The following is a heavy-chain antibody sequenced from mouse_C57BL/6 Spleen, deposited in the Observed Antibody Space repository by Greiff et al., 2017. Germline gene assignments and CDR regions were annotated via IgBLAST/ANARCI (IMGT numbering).Heavy chain of an antibody. CDR2: IWRGGST. J-gene: IGHJ4*01. D-gene: IGHD2-5*01. CDR1: GFSLTSYG. CDR3: AKIWSNYYAMDY. Sequence: QVQLQQSGPGLVQPSQSLSITCTVSGFSLTSYGVHWVRQSPGKGLEWLGVIWRGGSTDYNAAVMSRLSITKDNSKSQVFFKMNSLQADDTAIYYCAKIWSNYYAMDYWGQGTSVTVSS. V-gene: IGHV2-5*01.